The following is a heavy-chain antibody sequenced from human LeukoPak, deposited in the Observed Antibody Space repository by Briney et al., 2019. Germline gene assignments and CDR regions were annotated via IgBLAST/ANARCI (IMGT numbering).Heavy chain of an antibody. J-gene: IGHJ4*02. D-gene: IGHD3-10*01. CDR3: ARGLNTYYYGSGSYYDY. CDR1: GFTFSSYE. CDR2: ISSSGSTI. Sequence: GGSLRLSCAASGFTFSSYEMNWVRQAPGKGLEWVSYISSSGSTIYYTDSVKGRFTISRDNPKNSLYMQMTNMRAEDTAVYYCARGLNTYYYGSGSYYDYWGQGTLVTVSS. V-gene: IGHV3-48*03.